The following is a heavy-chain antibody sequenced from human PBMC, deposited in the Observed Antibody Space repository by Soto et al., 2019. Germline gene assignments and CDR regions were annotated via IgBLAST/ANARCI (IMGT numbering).Heavy chain of an antibody. Sequence: SETLSLTCTVSGGSISIYYWSRIRRPAGKGLEWIGRIYTSGSPHYTPSLKSRVTMSVDTSKNQFSLKLSSVTAADTAVYYCAGGRGEQNYYYYGMDVWGQGTTVTVSS. CDR1: GGSISIYY. CDR2: IYTSGSP. D-gene: IGHD3-16*01. V-gene: IGHV4-4*07. CDR3: AGGRGEQNYYYYGMDV. J-gene: IGHJ6*02.